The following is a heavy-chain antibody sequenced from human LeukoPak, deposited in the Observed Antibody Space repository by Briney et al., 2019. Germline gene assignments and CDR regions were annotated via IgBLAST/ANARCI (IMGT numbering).Heavy chain of an antibody. CDR2: IYHSGST. CDR1: GGSISSGNW. V-gene: IGHV4-4*02. D-gene: IGHD4-17*01. J-gene: IGHJ4*02. Sequence: PSGTLSLTCAVSGGSISSGNWWSWVRQPPGKGLEWIGQIYHSGSTNYNPSLESRVTISVDKSNNQFSLKLSSVTAADTAMYYCARSGYRDSLFDYWGRGTLVTVSS. CDR3: ARSGYRDSLFDY.